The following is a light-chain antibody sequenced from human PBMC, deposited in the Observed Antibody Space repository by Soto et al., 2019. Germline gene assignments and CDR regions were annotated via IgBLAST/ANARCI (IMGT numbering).Light chain of an antibody. CDR1: QSVSSD. Sequence: ASRTVFPVGRGTLTYRASQSVSSDLAWYQHKPGQAPRLLIYGASTRATGIPARFSGRGSGTEFTLTISSLQSVDFAVYYCQQYDNWPQPFGQGTKADIK. V-gene: IGKV3-15*01. CDR2: GAS. J-gene: IGKJ1*01. CDR3: QQYDNWPQP.